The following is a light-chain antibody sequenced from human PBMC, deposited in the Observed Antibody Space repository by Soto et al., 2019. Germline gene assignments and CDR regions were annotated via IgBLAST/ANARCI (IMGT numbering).Light chain of an antibody. CDR3: QQYGSSPIT. J-gene: IGKJ5*01. V-gene: IGKV3-20*01. CDR2: GAS. CDR1: QSVSSS. Sequence: EIVLTQSPGTLSLSPGERATLSCRASQSVSSSLAWYQQKTGQAPRHLISGASSRATGIPDRFSGSGSGTDSTLTISRLEPEDFALYYCQQYGSSPITFGQGTRLEIK.